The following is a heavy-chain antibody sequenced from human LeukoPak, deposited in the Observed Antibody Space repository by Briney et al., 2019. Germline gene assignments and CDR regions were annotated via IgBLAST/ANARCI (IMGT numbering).Heavy chain of an antibody. D-gene: IGHD3-10*01. J-gene: IGHJ6*02. Sequence: GGSLRLSCAASGFVVSSNSMNWVRQAPGGGLEWVSVIYTGDSTYYADSVKGRFTISRDNSKNTMYLQMSSLRAEDTALYYCVRDAVRGFYYGMDVWGQGTTVTVSS. V-gene: IGHV3-53*01. CDR2: IYTGDST. CDR3: VRDAVRGFYYGMDV. CDR1: GFVVSSNS.